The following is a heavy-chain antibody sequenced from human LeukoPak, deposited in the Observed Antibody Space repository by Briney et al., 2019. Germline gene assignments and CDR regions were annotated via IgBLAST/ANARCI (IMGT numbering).Heavy chain of an antibody. CDR2: ISWNSGSI. Sequence: GGSLRLSCAASGFTFDDYAMHWVRQAPGKGLEWVSGISWNSGSIGYADSVKGRFTISRDNAKNSLYLQMNSLRAGDTALYYCAKGYYDSSGYYPYWGQGTLVTVSS. V-gene: IGHV3-9*01. CDR3: AKGYYDSSGYYPY. CDR1: GFTFDDYA. D-gene: IGHD3-22*01. J-gene: IGHJ4*02.